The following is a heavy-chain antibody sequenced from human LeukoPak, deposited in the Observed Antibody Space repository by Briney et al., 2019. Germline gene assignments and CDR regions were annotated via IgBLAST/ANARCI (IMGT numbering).Heavy chain of an antibody. D-gene: IGHD6-13*01. CDR1: GFTFSSYS. CDR3: ARDPNSSSWYDY. Sequence: PGGSLRLSCAASGFTFSSYSMNWVRQAPGKGLEWVSSISSSSSYIYYADSVKGRFTISRDNAKNSLYLQMNSLRAEDTAVYYCARDPNSSSWYDYWGRGTLVTVSS. J-gene: IGHJ4*02. V-gene: IGHV3-21*01. CDR2: ISSSSSYI.